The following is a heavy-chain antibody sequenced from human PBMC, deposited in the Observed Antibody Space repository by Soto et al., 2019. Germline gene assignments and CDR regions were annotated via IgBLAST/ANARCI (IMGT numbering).Heavy chain of an antibody. CDR3: ASEGAKQDYYGMDV. CDR1: GGTFSSYA. D-gene: IGHD1-26*01. Sequence: SVNVSCKAAGGTFSSYAISWVRQAHGQGLEWMGGIIPIFCTSHYAQKLQGRVTITADESTSTAYMELSSLRSEDTAVYYCASEGAKQDYYGMDVWGQGTTVTVS. CDR2: IIPIFCTS. J-gene: IGHJ6*02. V-gene: IGHV1-69*13.